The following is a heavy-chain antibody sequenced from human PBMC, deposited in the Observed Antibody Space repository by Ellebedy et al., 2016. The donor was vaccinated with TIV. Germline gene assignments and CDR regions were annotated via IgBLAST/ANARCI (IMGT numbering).Heavy chain of an antibody. J-gene: IGHJ4*02. CDR1: GFTFSSYE. CDR3: ARDVPGNNFDY. Sequence: PGGSLRLSCAASGFTFSSYEMNWVRQTPGKGLEWVSYISSSGSTINYADSVKGRFTISRDNAKSSLYLQMISLRGEDTAVYYCARDVPGNNFDYWGQGTLVTVSS. V-gene: IGHV3-48*03. CDR2: ISSSGSTI.